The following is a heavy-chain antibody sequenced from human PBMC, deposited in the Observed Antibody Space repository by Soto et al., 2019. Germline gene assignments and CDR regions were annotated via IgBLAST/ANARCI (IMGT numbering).Heavy chain of an antibody. Sequence: QVQLVESGGGVVQPGTSRRLSCVGSAFTFRSYVIHWVRQAPGKGLEWVALTSYDGSNKDYGDSVKGRFTISRDNSRNTVDLQMDSLRREDTALYYCARWGTTGGLDVWGQGTLVSVSS. D-gene: IGHD3-16*01. CDR2: TSYDGSNK. V-gene: IGHV3-33*05. CDR1: AFTFRSYV. CDR3: ARWGTTGGLDV. J-gene: IGHJ1*01.